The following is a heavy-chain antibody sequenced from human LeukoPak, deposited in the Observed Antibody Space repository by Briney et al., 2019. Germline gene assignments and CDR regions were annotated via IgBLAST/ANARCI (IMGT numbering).Heavy chain of an antibody. CDR1: GGTFSSYA. D-gene: IGHD6-25*01. V-gene: IGHV1-69*05. J-gene: IGHJ6*03. CDR2: IIPIFGTV. Sequence: GASVKVSCKASGGTFSSYAISWVRQAPGQGLEWMGGIIPIFGTVNYAQKLQGRVTMTTDTSTSTAYMELRSLRSDDTAVYYCARSGIAAATVRYYYYYYMDVWGKGTTVTVSS. CDR3: ARSGIAAATVRYYYYYYMDV.